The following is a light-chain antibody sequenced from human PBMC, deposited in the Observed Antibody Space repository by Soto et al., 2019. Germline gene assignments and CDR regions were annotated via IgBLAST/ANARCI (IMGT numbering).Light chain of an antibody. V-gene: IGKV1-39*01. Sequence: DIEMTQSPSSLSASVGDRVTITCRTRQTINNYLNWYQQKPGEAPKLLIYASSTLHSGVSSRFSGSGSGTDFTLTISSLQPDDFATYYCQQYHRSSITFGQGTRLEIK. CDR3: QQYHRSSIT. CDR1: QTINNY. CDR2: ASS. J-gene: IGKJ5*01.